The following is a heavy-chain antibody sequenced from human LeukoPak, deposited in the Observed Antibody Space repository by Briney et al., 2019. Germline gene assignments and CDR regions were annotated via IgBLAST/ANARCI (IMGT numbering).Heavy chain of an antibody. Sequence: ASVKISCKASGYIISSYGISWVRQAPGQGLEWMGWISGYNGNTNYAQKFQGRVTMTTDTSTGTAHMELRNLRSDDTAFYYCARDDLDCGGETCYPDAYWGQGTLVAVSS. CDR1: GYIISSYG. D-gene: IGHD2-21*01. CDR2: ISGYNGNT. J-gene: IGHJ4*02. V-gene: IGHV1-18*01. CDR3: ARDDLDCGGETCYPDAY.